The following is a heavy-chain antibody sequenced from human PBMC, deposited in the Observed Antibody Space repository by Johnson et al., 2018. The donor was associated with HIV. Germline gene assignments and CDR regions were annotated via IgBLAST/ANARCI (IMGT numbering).Heavy chain of an antibody. V-gene: IGHV3-23*04. CDR3: AREPALVGANGGWGAFDI. Sequence: VQLVESGGGVVQPGRSLRLSCAASGFTFSSYAMSWVRQAPGKGLEWVSAISGSGGSTYYADSVKGRFTISRDNSKNTLYLQMNSLRAEDTAVYYCAREPALVGANGGWGAFDIWGQGTLVTVSS. D-gene: IGHD1-26*01. CDR2: ISGSGGST. J-gene: IGHJ3*02. CDR1: GFTFSSYA.